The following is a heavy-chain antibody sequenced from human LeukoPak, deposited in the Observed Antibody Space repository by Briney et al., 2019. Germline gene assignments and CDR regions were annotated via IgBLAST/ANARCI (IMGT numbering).Heavy chain of an antibody. D-gene: IGHD6-6*01. Sequence: SVKVSCKASGGTFSSYAISWVRQAPGQGLEWMGRIITILGIANYAQKFQGRVTITADKSTSTAYMELSSLRSEDTAVYYCARVGIAAQTFDYWGQGTLVTVSS. CDR3: ARVGIAAQTFDY. J-gene: IGHJ4*02. V-gene: IGHV1-69*04. CDR1: GGTFSSYA. CDR2: IITILGIA.